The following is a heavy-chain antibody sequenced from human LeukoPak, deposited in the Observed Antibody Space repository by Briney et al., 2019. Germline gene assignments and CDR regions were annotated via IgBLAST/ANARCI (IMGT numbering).Heavy chain of an antibody. J-gene: IGHJ4*02. CDR2: ISAYNGNT. D-gene: IGHD3-16*02. Sequence: ASVKVSCKASGYTFTSYGISWVRQAPGQGLEWMGWISAYNGNTNYAQKLQGRVTMTTDTSTSTAYMVLRSLRSDDTAVYYCARAYDYVWGSYRYCSFEYWGQGTLVTVSS. CDR1: GYTFTSYG. V-gene: IGHV1-18*01. CDR3: ARAYDYVWGSYRYCSFEY.